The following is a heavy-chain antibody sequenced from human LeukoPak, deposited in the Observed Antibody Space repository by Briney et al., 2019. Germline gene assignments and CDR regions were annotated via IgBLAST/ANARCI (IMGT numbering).Heavy chain of an antibody. CDR3: ARDLRYCSGGSCYFAFDI. J-gene: IGHJ3*02. D-gene: IGHD2-15*01. Sequence: PSETLSLTCTVSGGSVSSGSYYWSWIRQPPGKGLEWIGYIYYSGSTNYNPSLKSRATISVDTSKNQFSLKLSSVTAADTAVYYCARDLRYCSGGSCYFAFDIWGQGTMVTVSS. CDR2: IYYSGST. V-gene: IGHV4-61*01. CDR1: GGSVSSGSYY.